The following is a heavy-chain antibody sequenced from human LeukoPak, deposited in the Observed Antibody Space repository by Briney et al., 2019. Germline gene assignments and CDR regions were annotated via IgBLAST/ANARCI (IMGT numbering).Heavy chain of an antibody. CDR2: IYYSGST. D-gene: IGHD2-2*01. J-gene: IGHJ5*02. V-gene: IGHV4-30-4*08. CDR1: DGSISSGDYY. Sequence: SQTLSLTCTVSDGSISSGDYYWHWIREPPGKGLEWIGYIYYSGSTYYNPSLKSRVTISVDTSKNQFSLKLTSVTAADTAVYYCARIVVLPAAQANWFDPWGQGTLVTVSS. CDR3: ARIVVLPAAQANWFDP.